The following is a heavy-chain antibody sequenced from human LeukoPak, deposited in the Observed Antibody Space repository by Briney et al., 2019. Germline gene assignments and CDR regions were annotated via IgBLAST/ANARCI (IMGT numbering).Heavy chain of an antibody. J-gene: IGHJ6*03. CDR1: GFTFSSYS. V-gene: IGHV3-21*04. D-gene: IGHD5-18*01. CDR3: AKVRGYSPVGYMDV. CDR2: ISSSSSYI. Sequence: GGSLRLSCAASGFTFSSYSMNWVRQAPGKGLEWVSSISSSSSYIYYADSVKGRFTISRDNSKNTLYLQMNSLRAEDTAVYYCAKVRGYSPVGYMDVWGKGTTVTVSS.